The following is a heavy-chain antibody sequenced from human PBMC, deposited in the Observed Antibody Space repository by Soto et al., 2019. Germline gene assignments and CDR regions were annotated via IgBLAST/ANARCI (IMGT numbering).Heavy chain of an antibody. CDR2: IYHSGST. D-gene: IGHD6-13*01. J-gene: IGHJ6*02. Sequence: SETLSLTCAVSGGSISSSNWWSWVRQPPGKGLEWIGEIYHSGSTNYNPSLKSRVTISVDTSKNQFSLKLSSVTAADTAVYYCARLPGGGAAAGGYYYYGMDVWGQGTTVTVSS. CDR1: GGSISSSNW. CDR3: ARLPGGGAAAGGYYYYGMDV. V-gene: IGHV4-4*02.